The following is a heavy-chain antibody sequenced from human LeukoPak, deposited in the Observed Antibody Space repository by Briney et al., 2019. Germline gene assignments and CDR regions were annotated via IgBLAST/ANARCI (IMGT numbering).Heavy chain of an antibody. D-gene: IGHD3-22*01. CDR3: VSPYYYDSSGYYSQDY. V-gene: IGHV3-23*01. J-gene: IGHJ4*02. Sequence: GGSLRLSCAASGFTFSSYAMSWVRQAPGKGLEWVSGVSGSGGGTYYADSVKGRFTISRDNSKNTLYLQMNSLRAEDTAVYYCVSPYYYDSSGYYSQDYWGQGTLVTVSS. CDR2: VSGSGGGT. CDR1: GFTFSSYA.